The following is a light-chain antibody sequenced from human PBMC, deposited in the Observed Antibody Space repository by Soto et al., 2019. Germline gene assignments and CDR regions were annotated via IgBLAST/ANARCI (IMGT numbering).Light chain of an antibody. CDR1: QSIDKW. V-gene: IGKV1-5*03. CDR2: MAS. Sequence: DIQMTQSPSSLSASVGDRLNITCRASQSIDKWLAWYQQKSGKAPKLLIYMASSLESGVPSRFSGSGSGTEFTRTISSREPDDFATYYCQQYNSDPWTFGQGNKVEIK. J-gene: IGKJ1*01. CDR3: QQYNSDPWT.